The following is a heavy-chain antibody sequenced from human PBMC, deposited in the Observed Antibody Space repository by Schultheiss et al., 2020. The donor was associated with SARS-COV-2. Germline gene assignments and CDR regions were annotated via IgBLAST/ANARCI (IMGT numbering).Heavy chain of an antibody. Sequence: SQTLSLTCAVYGGSFSGYYWSWIRQPPGKGLEWIGEINHSGSTNYNPSLKSRVTISVDKSKNQFSLRLSSVTAADTAVYYCAREGGDYSGSFDFWGQGTLVTVSS. J-gene: IGHJ4*02. CDR1: GGSFSGYY. CDR2: INHSGST. D-gene: IGHD1-26*01. V-gene: IGHV4-34*01. CDR3: AREGGDYSGSFDF.